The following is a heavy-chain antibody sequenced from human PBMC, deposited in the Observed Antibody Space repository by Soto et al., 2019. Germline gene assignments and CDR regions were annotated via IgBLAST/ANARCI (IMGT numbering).Heavy chain of an antibody. D-gene: IGHD3-10*01. V-gene: IGHV1-69*01. Sequence: QVQLVQSGAEVKKPGSSVKVSCKASGGTFSSYAISWVRQAPGQGLEWMGGIIPIFGTANYAQKFQGRVTXXXXXXXXXXYXELSSLRSEDTAVYYCARTYYYGSGSFMLDYWGQGTLVTVSS. CDR3: ARTYYYGSGSFMLDY. CDR2: IIPIFGTA. CDR1: GGTFSSYA. J-gene: IGHJ4*02.